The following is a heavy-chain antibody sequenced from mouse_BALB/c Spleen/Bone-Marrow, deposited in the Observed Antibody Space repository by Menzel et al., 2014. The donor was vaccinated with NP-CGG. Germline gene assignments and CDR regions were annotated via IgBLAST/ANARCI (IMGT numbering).Heavy chain of an antibody. V-gene: IGHV5-17*02. J-gene: IGHJ4*01. CDR1: GFTFSSFG. D-gene: IGHD1-1*01. CDR2: TSSGSSTI. Sequence: EVKLMESGGGLVQPGGSRKLSCAASGFTFSSFGMHWVRQAPEKGLEWVAYTSSGSSTIYYADTVKGRFTISRDNPKNTLFLQMTSLRSEDTAMYYCARGAYYYGSSYDAMDYWGQGTSVTVSS. CDR3: ARGAYYYGSSYDAMDY.